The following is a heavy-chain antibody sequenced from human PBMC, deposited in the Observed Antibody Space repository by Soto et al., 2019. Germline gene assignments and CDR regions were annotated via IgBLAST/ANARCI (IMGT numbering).Heavy chain of an antibody. CDR3: ATMGTPATGLYYFDY. J-gene: IGHJ4*02. Sequence: SVTLSLTCTVSGGSISSGNYYWSWIRPPPGKGLEWIGFISYSGSTYYSLSLKSRVTISVDTSKNQFSLNLSFVTAADTAVYYCATMGTPATGLYYFDYWGQGTLVTVS. CDR1: GGSISSGNYY. D-gene: IGHD5-18*01. CDR2: ISYSGST. V-gene: IGHV4-30-4*01.